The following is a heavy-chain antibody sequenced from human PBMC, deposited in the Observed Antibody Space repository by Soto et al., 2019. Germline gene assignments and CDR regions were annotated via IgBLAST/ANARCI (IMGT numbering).Heavy chain of an antibody. J-gene: IGHJ5*02. V-gene: IGHV1-18*04. D-gene: IGHD2-15*01. Sequence: GSVQVSSKASGYPFTSYGISWVRQAPGQGLEWMGCISASNGNTSYAQKLQGRVTMTTDTSTSTAYMELRSLRSDDTAVYYCANPQSGECGGGSCCFGWFDTWGQGTLVTVS. CDR2: ISASNGNT. CDR3: ANPQSGECGGGSCCFGWFDT. CDR1: GYPFTSYG.